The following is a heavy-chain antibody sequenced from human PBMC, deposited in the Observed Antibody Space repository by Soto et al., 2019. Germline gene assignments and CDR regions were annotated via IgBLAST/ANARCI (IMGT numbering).Heavy chain of an antibody. V-gene: IGHV4-28*01. D-gene: IGHD1-26*01. Sequence: QVQLQESGPGLGKPADTLSLTSAVSGYSISSSNWWGWIRHTPGKGLEWIGYIYYSGTTYYNPSLKSRVTMSVDTSKNQFSLKLTSVTAVDTAVYYCARREIQGPIDYWGQGTLVTVSS. CDR2: IYYSGTT. CDR3: ARREIQGPIDY. J-gene: IGHJ4*02. CDR1: GYSISSSNW.